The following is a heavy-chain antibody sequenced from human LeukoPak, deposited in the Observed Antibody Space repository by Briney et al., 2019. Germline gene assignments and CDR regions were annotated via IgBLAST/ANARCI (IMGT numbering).Heavy chain of an antibody. D-gene: IGHD6-6*01. CDR3: ARLGEKIAAPPGY. V-gene: IGHV4-39*01. J-gene: IGHJ4*02. CDR1: GGSISSGSYY. Sequence: SQTLSLTCTVSGGSISSGSYYWGWIRQPPGMGLESIGYIYYSGSTYYNPSLDSRVIISVDTSKYHFSLKLSSLTTADAAVYYCARLGEKIAAPPGYGGQGTLVTVSA. CDR2: IYYSGST.